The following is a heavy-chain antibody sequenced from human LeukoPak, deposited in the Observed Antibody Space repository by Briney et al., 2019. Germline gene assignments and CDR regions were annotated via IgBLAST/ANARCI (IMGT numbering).Heavy chain of an antibody. J-gene: IGHJ4*02. CDR1: GGSINSYY. D-gene: IGHD3-10*01. V-gene: IGHV4-59*08. Sequence: SETLSLTCTATGGSINSYYWNWIRQSPGKGLEWIGYMYYSGSTNYNPSLKSRVTISLDTSKNQISLKLTSVTAADTAVYYCARRPSGSSWYYFDYWGQGLLVTVSS. CDR3: ARRPSGSSWYYFDY. CDR2: MYYSGST.